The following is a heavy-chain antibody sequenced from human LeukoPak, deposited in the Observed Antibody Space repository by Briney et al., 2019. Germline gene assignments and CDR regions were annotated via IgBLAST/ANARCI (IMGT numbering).Heavy chain of an antibody. D-gene: IGHD1-14*01. V-gene: IGHV1-69*05. CDR3: ARGPQSGWFDP. CDR1: GGTFSSYA. J-gene: IGHJ5*02. Sequence: ASVKVSCKASGGTFSSYAISWVRQAPGQGLEWMGGIIPIFGTANYAQKLQGRVTMTTDTSTSTAYMELRSLRSDDTAVYYCARGPQSGWFDPWGQGTLVTVSS. CDR2: IIPIFGTA.